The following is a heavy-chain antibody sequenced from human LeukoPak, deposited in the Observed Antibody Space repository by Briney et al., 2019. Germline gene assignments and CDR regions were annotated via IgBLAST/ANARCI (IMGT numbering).Heavy chain of an antibody. CDR1: GFTFSMSG. Sequence: GGSLRLSCATSGFTFSMSGMHWVRQAPGKGLEWVATIAYDGTNIFYADSVRGRFTISRDNSKSALFLEMNSLRGEDTAVYYCAREPYDISGYGMDVWGQGTMVTVSS. CDR2: IAYDGTNI. J-gene: IGHJ6*02. D-gene: IGHD3-22*01. CDR3: AREPYDISGYGMDV. V-gene: IGHV3-30*19.